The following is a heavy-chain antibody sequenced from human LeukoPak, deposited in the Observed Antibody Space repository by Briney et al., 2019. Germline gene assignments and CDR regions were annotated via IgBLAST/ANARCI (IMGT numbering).Heavy chain of an antibody. V-gene: IGHV4-38-2*02. CDR1: GYSISSDYF. CDR3: ARDYRGIRRAGHGFDI. J-gene: IGHJ3*02. Sequence: SETLSLTCAVSGYSISSDYFWGWIRQPPGKGLEWIGNIYHSGSTYYNPSLKSRVTISVDTSKNQFSLNLSSVTAADTAVYYCARDYRGIRRAGHGFDIWGPGATVSVSS. D-gene: IGHD3-10*01. CDR2: IYHSGST.